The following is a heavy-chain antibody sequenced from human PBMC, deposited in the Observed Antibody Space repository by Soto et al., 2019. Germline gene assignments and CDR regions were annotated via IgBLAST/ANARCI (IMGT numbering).Heavy chain of an antibody. V-gene: IGHV3-30*18. D-gene: IGHD3-3*01. CDR3: AKDLSPLALFGVIEY. CDR1: GFTFKTYG. Sequence: PGGSLRLSCAASGFTFKTYGMHWVRQAPGKGLEWVAVISHDGNNEDYADSVRGRFTIPRDNSKNMLFLEMNSLRVEDTAVYFCAKDLSPLALFGVIEYLGQGALVTVSS. J-gene: IGHJ4*02. CDR2: ISHDGNNE.